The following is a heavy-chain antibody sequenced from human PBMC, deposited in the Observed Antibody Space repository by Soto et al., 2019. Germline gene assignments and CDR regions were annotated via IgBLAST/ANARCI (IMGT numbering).Heavy chain of an antibody. J-gene: IGHJ6*02. CDR2: IYYSGST. V-gene: IGHV4-31*03. Sequence: SETLSLTCTVSGGSISSGGYYWSWIRQHPGKGLEWIGYIYYSGSTYYNPSLKSRVTISVDTSKNQFSLKLSSVTGADTAVYYCARTYYDILTGPYGMDVWGQGTTVTVSS. CDR3: ARTYYDILTGPYGMDV. D-gene: IGHD3-9*01. CDR1: GGSISSGGYY.